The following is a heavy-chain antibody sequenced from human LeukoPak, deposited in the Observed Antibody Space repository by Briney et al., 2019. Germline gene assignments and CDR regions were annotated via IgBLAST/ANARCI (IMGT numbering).Heavy chain of an antibody. CDR3: ARDYSRRPNWFDP. D-gene: IGHD6-13*01. CDR1: GGTFSNYG. Sequence: GASVKVSCKASGGTFSNYGISWVRQAPGQGLEWMGGIIPIFGTANYAQKFQGRVTITADKSTSTAYMELSSLRSEDTAVYYCARDYSRRPNWFDPWGQGTLVTVSS. V-gene: IGHV1-69*06. CDR2: IIPIFGTA. J-gene: IGHJ5*02.